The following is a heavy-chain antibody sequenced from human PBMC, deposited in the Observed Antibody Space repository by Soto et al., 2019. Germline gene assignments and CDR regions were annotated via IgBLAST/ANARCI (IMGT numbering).Heavy chain of an antibody. D-gene: IGHD3-10*01. CDR3: AGGRRGPFDY. J-gene: IGHJ4*02. Sequence: ASVKVSCQASGYTFTRYDIKWVRQATGQGIEWMGWMNPNSGNTGYAQKFQGRVTMTRNTSISTAYMELSSLRSEDTAVYYCAGGRRGPFDYWGEGTLVTVSS. CDR1: GYTFTRYD. CDR2: MNPNSGNT. V-gene: IGHV1-8*01.